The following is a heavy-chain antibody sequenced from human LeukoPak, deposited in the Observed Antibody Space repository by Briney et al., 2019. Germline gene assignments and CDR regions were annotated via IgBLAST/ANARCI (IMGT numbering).Heavy chain of an antibody. Sequence: VASVKVSCKASGYTFISYGISWVRQAPGQGLEWMGWISAYNGNTKYAPKVQGRVTMITDTSTSTAYMELRSLRSDDTAVYYCARDQGLSTDYMDVWGKGTTVTVSS. D-gene: IGHD1-1*01. J-gene: IGHJ6*03. CDR1: GYTFISYG. CDR2: ISAYNGNT. CDR3: ARDQGLSTDYMDV. V-gene: IGHV1-18*01.